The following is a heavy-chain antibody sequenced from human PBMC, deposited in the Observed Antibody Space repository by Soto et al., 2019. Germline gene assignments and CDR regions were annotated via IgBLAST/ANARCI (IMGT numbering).Heavy chain of an antibody. V-gene: IGHV3-74*01. CDR2: VNPDGTTT. CDR1: GFTFSTYW. D-gene: IGHD7-27*01. J-gene: IGHJ4*02. Sequence: EVQLVESGGGLVQPGGSLRLSCAASGFTFSTYWMHWVRQVPGTGLVWVSRVNPDGTTTNYAASVKGRFTISRDNAKNTLHLQMNSLRVDDTAVYFCARDLAGVDDSWGQGTLVTVSS. CDR3: ARDLAGVDDS.